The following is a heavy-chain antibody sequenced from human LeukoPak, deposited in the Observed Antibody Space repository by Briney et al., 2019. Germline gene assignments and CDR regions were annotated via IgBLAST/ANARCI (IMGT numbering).Heavy chain of an antibody. Sequence: SETLSLTCTVSGGSISSYYWSWIRQPPGKGLEWIGYIYYSGSTNYNPSLKSRVTISVDTSKNQFSLKLSSVTAADTAVYYCARDKGYSYGVDYWGQGTLVTVSS. D-gene: IGHD5-18*01. CDR1: GGSISSYY. J-gene: IGHJ4*02. CDR3: ARDKGYSYGVDY. V-gene: IGHV4-59*01. CDR2: IYYSGST.